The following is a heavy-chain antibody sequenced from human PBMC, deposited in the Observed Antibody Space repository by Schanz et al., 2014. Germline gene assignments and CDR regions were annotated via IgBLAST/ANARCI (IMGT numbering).Heavy chain of an antibody. V-gene: IGHV3-11*05. CDR3: TRDVRLDRRGNWFDP. CDR2: INTGSNYI. CDR1: GFSFSDYY. Sequence: VHLLESGGGLVQPGGSLRLSCAASGFSFSDYYMSWIRQAPGKGLEWISFINTGSNYINYADSVKGRFTISRDNTKNSLFLQMNSLRAEDTAVYYCTRDVRLDRRGNWFDPWGQGTLVTVSS. D-gene: IGHD1-1*01. J-gene: IGHJ5*02.